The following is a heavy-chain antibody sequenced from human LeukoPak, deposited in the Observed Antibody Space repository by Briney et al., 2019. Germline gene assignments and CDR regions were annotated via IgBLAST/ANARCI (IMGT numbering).Heavy chain of an antibody. Sequence: GGSLRLSCAASGFTFSSYAMSWVRQAPGKGLEWVPGLSGSGGSTYYADSVKGRFTISRDNSKNTVYLQMNSLRAEDTAVYYCAKGVSGHYDILTGYDYWGQGTLVTVSS. V-gene: IGHV3-23*01. CDR1: GFTFSSYA. CDR2: LSGSGGST. J-gene: IGHJ4*02. CDR3: AKGVSGHYDILTGYDY. D-gene: IGHD3-9*01.